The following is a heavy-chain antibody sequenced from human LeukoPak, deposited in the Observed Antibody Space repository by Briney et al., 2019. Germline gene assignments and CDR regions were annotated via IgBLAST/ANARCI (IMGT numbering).Heavy chain of an antibody. V-gene: IGHV4-39*07. D-gene: IGHD2-8*01. Sequence: PSQTLSVTCSVSGSSISSNNYFWGWIRQPPGKGLEWLGAISSTGITDYNPALKSRVTISVDTSKNQFSLKLSSVTAADTAFYYCARDPYCSNGVCYAFDIWDQGTMVSVSS. J-gene: IGHJ3*02. CDR2: ISSTGIT. CDR1: GSSISSNNYF. CDR3: ARDPYCSNGVCYAFDI.